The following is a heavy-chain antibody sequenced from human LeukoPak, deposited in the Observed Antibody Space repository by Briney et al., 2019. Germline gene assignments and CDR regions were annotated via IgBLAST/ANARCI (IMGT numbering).Heavy chain of an antibody. J-gene: IGHJ4*02. CDR2: ISTYNGDT. D-gene: IGHD1-26*01. CDR3: ARGSYYDY. CDR1: GYTFTDYG. Sequence: VSVKVSCKASGYTFTDYGISWVRQAPGQGLEWMGWISTYNGDTNFAQKFQGRVTMTTDTSTSTAYMELRSLTSDDTAVYYCARGSYYDYWGQGTLVTVSS. V-gene: IGHV1-18*01.